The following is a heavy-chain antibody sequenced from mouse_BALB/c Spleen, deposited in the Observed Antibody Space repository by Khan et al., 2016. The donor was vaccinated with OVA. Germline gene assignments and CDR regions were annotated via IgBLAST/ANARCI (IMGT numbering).Heavy chain of an antibody. Sequence: QVQLKQSGAELVRPGASVKLSCKTSGYIFTSYWIHWVKQRSGQGLAWIARIYPGTGTTYYNEKFKDKATLTADKSSSTAYMQLSRLNSEDSSVYFCARSDYGSTYAMDYWGQGTSVTVSS. D-gene: IGHD1-1*01. J-gene: IGHJ4*01. CDR2: IYPGTGTT. CDR3: ARSDYGSTYAMDY. V-gene: IGHV1S132*01. CDR1: GYIFTSYW.